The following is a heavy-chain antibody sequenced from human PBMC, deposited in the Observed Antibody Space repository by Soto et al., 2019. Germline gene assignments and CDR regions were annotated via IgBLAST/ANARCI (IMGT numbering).Heavy chain of an antibody. CDR1: GFTFGHYS. V-gene: IGHV3-21*06. Sequence: EEQLVESGGGLIEPGGSLRLSCAASGFTFGHYSFTWVRHAPGKGLEWISSISPTGSDMHYAMSLKGRFTIARDDAKNSLYLHLNSLRAEDTAGYYCARVKGYSSSPDALDIGGHGTRVTVSS. CDR3: ARVKGYSSSPDALDI. CDR2: ISPTGSDM. J-gene: IGHJ3*02. D-gene: IGHD2-2*01.